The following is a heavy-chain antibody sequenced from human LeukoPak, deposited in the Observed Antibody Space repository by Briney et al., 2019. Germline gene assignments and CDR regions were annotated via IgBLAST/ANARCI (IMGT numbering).Heavy chain of an antibody. V-gene: IGHV3-21*01. Sequence: GGSLRLSGAASGFTFSSYSINWVRQAPGKGLEWVSSISSSSSYIYYADSVKGRFTISRDNAKNSLYPQMNSLRAEDTAVYYCARGVYSGYDYVSDYFDYWGQGTLVTVSS. D-gene: IGHD5-12*01. J-gene: IGHJ4*02. CDR3: ARGVYSGYDYVSDYFDY. CDR1: GFTFSSYS. CDR2: ISSSSSYI.